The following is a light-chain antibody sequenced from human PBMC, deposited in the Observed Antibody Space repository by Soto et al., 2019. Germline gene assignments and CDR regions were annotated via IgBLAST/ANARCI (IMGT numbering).Light chain of an antibody. CDR2: DNH. CDR1: SSNIGNNY. J-gene: IGLJ2*01. V-gene: IGLV1-51*01. Sequence: HSVLTQPPSVSAAPGQKVTISCSGSSSNIGNNYVFWYQQLPGTAPKLLIYDNHKRPSGIPDRFSGSKSGTSATLGITGLQTGDEAAYYCAPWYRSLSVGVFGGGTKVTVL. CDR3: APWYRSLSVGV.